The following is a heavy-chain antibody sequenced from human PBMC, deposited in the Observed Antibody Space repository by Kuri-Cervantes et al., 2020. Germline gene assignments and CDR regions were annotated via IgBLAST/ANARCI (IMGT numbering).Heavy chain of an antibody. D-gene: IGHD2-2*01. V-gene: IGHV3-33*06. CDR1: GFTFSSYG. CDR2: IWYDGSNK. CDR3: AKDRPIVVVPAAAAASYFDY. Sequence: GGSLRLSCAASGFTFSSYGMHWVRQAPGKGLEWVAVIWYDGSNKYYADSVKGRFTISRDNSKNTLYLQMNSLRAEDTAVYYCAKDRPIVVVPAAAAASYFDYWGQGTLVTVSS. J-gene: IGHJ4*02.